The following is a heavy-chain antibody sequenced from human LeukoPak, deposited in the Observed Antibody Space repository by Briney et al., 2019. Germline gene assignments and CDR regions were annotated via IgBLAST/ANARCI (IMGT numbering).Heavy chain of an antibody. Sequence: PRRSLRLSCAASGFAFSNYGMHWVRQAPGKGLEWVAVIWFDGSDKYYADSVKGRLTISRDNSKTTLYLQMNSLRAEDTAVYYCARYRAAPNYFDFWGQGTLVTVSS. CDR1: GFAFSNYG. V-gene: IGHV3-33*01. CDR3: ARYRAAPNYFDF. D-gene: IGHD2-15*01. J-gene: IGHJ4*02. CDR2: IWFDGSDK.